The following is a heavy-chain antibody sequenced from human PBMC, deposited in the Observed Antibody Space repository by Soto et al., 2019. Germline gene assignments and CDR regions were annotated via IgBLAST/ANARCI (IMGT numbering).Heavy chain of an antibody. CDR3: ARDAIYCSGGSCYPDAFDY. CDR1: GGTFSSYT. CDR2: IIPILGIA. D-gene: IGHD2-15*01. V-gene: IGHV1-69*08. J-gene: IGHJ4*02. Sequence: QVQLVQSGAEEKKPGSSVKVSCKASGGTFSSYTISWVRQAPGQGLEWMGRIIPILGIANYAQKFQGRVTITADKSTSTAYMELSSLRSEDTAVYYCARDAIYCSGGSCYPDAFDYWGQGTLVTVSS.